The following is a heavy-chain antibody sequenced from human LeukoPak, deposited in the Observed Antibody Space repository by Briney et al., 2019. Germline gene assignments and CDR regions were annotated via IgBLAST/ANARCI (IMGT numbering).Heavy chain of an antibody. V-gene: IGHV4-4*09. J-gene: IGHJ6*03. D-gene: IGHD1-26*01. CDR3: ARTTTGGYYYYYYMDV. CDR2: VYTSGST. Sequence: SETLSLTCTVSGGSINNYYWSWIRKPPGKGLEWIGYVYTSGSTLYNPSLNSRVTISIDTSRNHFSLRLTSVTPADTAVFYCARTTTGGYYYYYYMDVWGKGATVTVSS. CDR1: GGSINNYY.